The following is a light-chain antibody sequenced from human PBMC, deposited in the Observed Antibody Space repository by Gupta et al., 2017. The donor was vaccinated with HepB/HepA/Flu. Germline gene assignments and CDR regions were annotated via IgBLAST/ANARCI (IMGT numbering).Light chain of an antibody. CDR3: QRYYRTPLT. V-gene: IGKV4-1*01. Sequence: DIVMTQSPDSLAVSLGERATINCKSSQSVLYSSNNKNYLGWYQQKAGQPPKLLIYWASTRQSGVPDRFSGSGSGTDFTLTISSLQAEDVALYYCQRYYRTPLTFGQGTRLEIK. CDR2: WAS. J-gene: IGKJ5*01. CDR1: QSVLYSSNNKNY.